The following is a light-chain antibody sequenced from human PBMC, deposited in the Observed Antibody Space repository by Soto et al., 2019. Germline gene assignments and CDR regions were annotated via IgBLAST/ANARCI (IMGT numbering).Light chain of an antibody. CDR2: RAS. J-gene: IGKJ1*01. V-gene: IGKV1-5*03. CDR1: QGMGPW. Sequence: DIPMTQSPSTLSASVGDRVTITCRVSQGMGPWVAWYQQKPGKAPKLLIYRASSLETGVPSRFSGSGSGTEFTFTVSSLQPDDFGTYYCLQYSSSWTFGQGTMVEVK. CDR3: LQYSSSWT.